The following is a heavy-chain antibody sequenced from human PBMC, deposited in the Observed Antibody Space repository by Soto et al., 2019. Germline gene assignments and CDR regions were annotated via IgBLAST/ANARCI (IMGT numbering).Heavy chain of an antibody. CDR2: ISWNSGSI. CDR1: GFTFDDYA. Sequence: PGGSLRLSCAASGFTFDDYAMHWVRQAPGKGLEWVSGISWNSGSIGYADSVKGRFTISRDNAKNSLYLQMNSLRAEDTALYYCAKVSKTTVRGAYYYYGMDVWGQGTTVTVSS. V-gene: IGHV3-9*01. J-gene: IGHJ6*02. CDR3: AKVSKTTVRGAYYYYGMDV. D-gene: IGHD4-17*01.